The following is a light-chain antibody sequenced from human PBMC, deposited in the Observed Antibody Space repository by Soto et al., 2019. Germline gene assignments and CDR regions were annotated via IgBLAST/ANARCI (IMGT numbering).Light chain of an antibody. Sequence: DIQMTQSPSSLSASLGDRVTITCRASQSLNRWLAWYQQKPGKAHKLLIYDASSLQSGVPSRFSGSGYGTDFTLTIRSMQPEDFATYYCQQANSFPITFGQGTRMEIK. CDR3: QQANSFPIT. CDR1: QSLNRW. V-gene: IGKV1-12*01. J-gene: IGKJ5*01. CDR2: DAS.